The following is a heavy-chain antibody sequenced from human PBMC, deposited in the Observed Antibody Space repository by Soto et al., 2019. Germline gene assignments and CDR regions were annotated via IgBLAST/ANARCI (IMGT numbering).Heavy chain of an antibody. CDR2: IKHSGDT. CDR3: ARTGGMDV. Sequence: QVQLQQWGAGLLKPSETLSLTCAVYGGSFSGYYWSWLRQTPEKGLEWIGEIKHSGDTKYNPTLESRVTISVDTSKNQFSLKVNSVSAADTAVYYCARTGGMDVWGQGATVTVSS. CDR1: GGSFSGYY. V-gene: IGHV4-34*01. J-gene: IGHJ6*02.